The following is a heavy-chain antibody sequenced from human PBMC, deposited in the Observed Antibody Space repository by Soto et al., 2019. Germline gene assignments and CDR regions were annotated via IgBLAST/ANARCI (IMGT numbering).Heavy chain of an antibody. CDR3: AREHDYWINYSFDY. V-gene: IGHV1-3*01. CDR2: INAGNGNT. CDR1: GYTFTDYS. J-gene: IGHJ4*02. Sequence: QVPLVQSGAEMKRPGASVKVSCKASGYTFTDYSIQWMCQAPGQRLEWMGWINAGNGNTKNSQNLQGRVTITRDTHANTAYMELSSLRSEDTAVYYCAREHDYWINYSFDYWGQGTLVTVSS. D-gene: IGHD3-3*01.